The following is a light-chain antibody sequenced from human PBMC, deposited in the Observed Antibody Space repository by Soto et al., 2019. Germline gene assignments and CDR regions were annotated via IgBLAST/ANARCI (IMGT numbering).Light chain of an antibody. Sequence: NFMLTQPHSVSESPGKTVIISCTRSSGSIANNYVQWYQQRPGSAPTTVIYEDSQRPSGVPDRFSGSIDTSSNSASLTISGLKTEDEADYYCQSYDSSNQVFGGGTKVTVL. CDR2: EDS. CDR3: QSYDSSNQV. CDR1: SGSIANNY. J-gene: IGLJ2*01. V-gene: IGLV6-57*04.